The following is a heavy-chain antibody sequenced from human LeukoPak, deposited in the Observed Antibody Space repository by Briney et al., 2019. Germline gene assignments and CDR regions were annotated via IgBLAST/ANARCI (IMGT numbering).Heavy chain of an antibody. CDR2: INHSGST. Sequence: SETLSLTCAVYGVSFSGYYWSWIRQPPGKGLEWIGEINHSGSTNYNPSLKSRVTISVDTSKNQFSLKLSSVTAADTAVYYCARGVVVVAATRWLDYYYMDVWGKGTTVTVSS. CDR3: ARGVVVVAATRWLDYYYMDV. V-gene: IGHV4-34*01. D-gene: IGHD2-15*01. J-gene: IGHJ6*03. CDR1: GVSFSGYY.